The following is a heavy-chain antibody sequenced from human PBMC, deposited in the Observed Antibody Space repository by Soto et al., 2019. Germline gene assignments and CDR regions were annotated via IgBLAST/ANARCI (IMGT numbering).Heavy chain of an antibody. CDR1: GYTFRNYG. D-gene: IGHD1-26*01. J-gene: IGHJ4*02. Sequence: QAQLVQSGSEVKKPGASVRVSGKASGYTFRNYGITWVREAPGQGLEWMGWVSAYNRNNNYAQKFEDRVTMTTDTATSTAYMELRGLRSDDTAIYYCARDRQWEPLLYWGQGTLVTVSS. CDR3: ARDRQWEPLLY. CDR2: VSAYNRNN. V-gene: IGHV1-18*01.